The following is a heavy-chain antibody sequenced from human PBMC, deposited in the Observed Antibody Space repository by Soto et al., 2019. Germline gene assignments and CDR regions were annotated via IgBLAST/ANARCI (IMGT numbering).Heavy chain of an antibody. CDR2: ISESGSII. CDR3: ARDLSPYSDYYDESSSETWFDP. V-gene: IGHV3-11*01. Sequence: QVQLVESGGGLVQPGGSLRLSCAASGFSFSDYYMSWIRQPPGKGLEWVSYISESGSIIHYADSVKGRFTISRDNAKNSLYLQMNSLRAEDTALYYCARDLSPYSDYYDESSSETWFDPWGQGTLVTVSS. CDR1: GFSFSDYY. D-gene: IGHD3-22*01. J-gene: IGHJ5*02.